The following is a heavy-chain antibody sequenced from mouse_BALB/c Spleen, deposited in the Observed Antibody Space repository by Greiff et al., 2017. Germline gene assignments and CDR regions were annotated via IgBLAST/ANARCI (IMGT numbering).Heavy chain of an antibody. CDR1: GFSLTSYG. CDR2: IWAGGST. D-gene: IGHD1-1*01. Sequence: VKLQESGPGLVAPSQSLSITCTVSGFSLTSYGVHWVRQPPGKGLEWLGVIWAGGSTNYNSALMSRLSISKDNSKSQVFLKMNSLQTDDTAMYYCARDGHYGSSRWYFDVWGAGTTVTVSS. J-gene: IGHJ1*01. CDR3: ARDGHYGSSRWYFDV. V-gene: IGHV2-9*02.